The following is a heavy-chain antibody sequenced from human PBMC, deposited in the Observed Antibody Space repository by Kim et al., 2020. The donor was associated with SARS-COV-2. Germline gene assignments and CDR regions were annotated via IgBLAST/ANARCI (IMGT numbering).Heavy chain of an antibody. CDR2: LTGSYGYT. Sequence: GGSLRLSCAVSGFTFMNYGMTWVRQAPGKGLEWVSVSLTGSYGYTYYADSVKGRFTVYRDDSKDTLYLQMDSLRAEDTAVYYCAKVNKNRYNYYYVMDVWGQGTTVTVSS. CDR3: AKVNKNRYNYYYVMDV. V-gene: IGHV3-23*01. J-gene: IGHJ6*02. CDR1: GFTFMNYG.